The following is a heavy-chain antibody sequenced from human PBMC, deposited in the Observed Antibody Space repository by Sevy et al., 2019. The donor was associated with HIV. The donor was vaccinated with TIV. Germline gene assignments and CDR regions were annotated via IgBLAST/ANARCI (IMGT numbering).Heavy chain of an antibody. CDR1: GLTFSSYW. CDR3: VRQRGDTVVLPDVLPDYGMDV. V-gene: IGHV3-74*01. Sequence: GGSLRLSCAASGLTFSSYWMHWVRQAPGKGLVWVSRINGDGSSTSYADSVKGRLTISRDNAKNTQYLQMNSLRAEDTAVYYCVRQRGDTVVLPDVLPDYGMDVWGQGTTVTVSS. D-gene: IGHD2-2*01. CDR2: INGDGSST. J-gene: IGHJ6*02.